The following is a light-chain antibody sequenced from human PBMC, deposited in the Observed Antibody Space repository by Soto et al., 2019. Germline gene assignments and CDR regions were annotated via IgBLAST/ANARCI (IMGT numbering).Light chain of an antibody. CDR3: AAWDDSLQAYV. V-gene: IGLV1-44*01. Sequence: QSVLTQPPSASVTPGLGVTISCSGSSSNIGTNSVDWYQQVPGAAPDLLIHTNNQRPSGVTDRFSASKSGASASLAIRGLQSQDEADYYCAAWDDSLQAYVFGTGTKLTV. CDR2: TNN. J-gene: IGLJ1*01. CDR1: SSNIGTNS.